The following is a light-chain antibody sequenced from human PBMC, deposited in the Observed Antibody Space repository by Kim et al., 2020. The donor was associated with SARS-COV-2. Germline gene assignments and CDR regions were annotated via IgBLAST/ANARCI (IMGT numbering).Light chain of an antibody. V-gene: IGKV3-20*01. J-gene: IGKJ4*01. CDR3: QQCQTTPLT. Sequence: SPGERATLSCRASQSVSTAYLVWYQQKVGQAPRLLLYATSSRATGVPDRFSGSGSETEFSLTISGLEPDDFAVYYCQQCQTTPLTFGGGTKVDIK. CDR2: ATS. CDR1: QSVSTAY.